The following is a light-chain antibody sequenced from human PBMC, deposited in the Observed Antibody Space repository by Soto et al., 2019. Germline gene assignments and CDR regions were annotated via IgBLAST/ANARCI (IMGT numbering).Light chain of an antibody. J-gene: IGLJ1*01. CDR2: DND. CDR3: GTWDDRLDGNYV. Sequence: QSVLTEPPPVSGAPREGVTISCTWGSSKIRGNYVSWDQHFPGTAPNLVVYDNDRRPSGIPGRFSGSKSGTSATLVITGLQTGDEADYYCGTWDDRLDGNYVFGTGTKVTVL. CDR1: SSKIRGNY. V-gene: IGLV1-51*01.